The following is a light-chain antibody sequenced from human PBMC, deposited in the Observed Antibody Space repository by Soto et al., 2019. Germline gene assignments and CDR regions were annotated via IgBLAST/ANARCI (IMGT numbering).Light chain of an antibody. J-gene: IGLJ1*01. CDR1: NRDVGDYNY. Sequence: QSALTQPPSASGSPGQSVTISCTGTNRDVGDYNYVSWYQHHPGKAPKLMIYEVTTRPSGVSNRFSGSKSGNTASLTISGLQAEDEADYYCTSYTSGIPYVFGSGTKLTVL. V-gene: IGLV2-14*01. CDR2: EVT. CDR3: TSYTSGIPYV.